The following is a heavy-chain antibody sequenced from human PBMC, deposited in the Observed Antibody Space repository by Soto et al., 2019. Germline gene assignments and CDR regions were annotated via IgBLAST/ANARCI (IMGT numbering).Heavy chain of an antibody. D-gene: IGHD6-6*01. Sequence: QVQLQQWGAGLLKPSETLSLTCAVYGGSFSGYYWSWIRQPPGKGREWIGEINHSGSTNYNPSLKSRVTISVDTSKNQFSLKLSSVTAADTAVYYCARGEPPRIAARSYFDYWGQGTLVTVSS. CDR3: ARGEPPRIAARSYFDY. J-gene: IGHJ4*02. CDR2: INHSGST. V-gene: IGHV4-34*01. CDR1: GGSFSGYY.